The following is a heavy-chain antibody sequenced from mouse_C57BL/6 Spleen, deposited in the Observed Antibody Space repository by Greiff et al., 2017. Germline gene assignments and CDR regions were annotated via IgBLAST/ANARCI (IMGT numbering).Heavy chain of an antibody. CDR3: AREGGTTAGFDY. CDR2: ISYDGSN. J-gene: IGHJ2*01. Sequence: ESGPGLVKPSQSLSLTCSVTGYSITSGYYWNWIRQFPGNKLEWMGYISYDGSNNYNPSLKNRISITRDTSKNQFFLKLNSVTTEDTATYYCAREGGTTAGFDYWGQGTTLTVSS. V-gene: IGHV3-6*01. CDR1: GYSITSGYY. D-gene: IGHD1-2*01.